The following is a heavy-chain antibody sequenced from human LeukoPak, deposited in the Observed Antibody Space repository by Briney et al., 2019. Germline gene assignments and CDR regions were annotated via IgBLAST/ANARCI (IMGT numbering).Heavy chain of an antibody. D-gene: IGHD3-10*01. CDR2: MNPNSGNT. CDR1: GYTFTSYD. CDR3: ARAFGIWFGEVFGY. J-gene: IGHJ4*02. Sequence: GASVKVSCKASGYTFTSYDINWVRQATGQGLEWMGWMNPNSGNTGYAQKFQGRVTMTRNTSISTAYMELSSLRSEDTAVYYCARAFGIWFGEVFGYWGQGTLVTVSS. V-gene: IGHV1-8*01.